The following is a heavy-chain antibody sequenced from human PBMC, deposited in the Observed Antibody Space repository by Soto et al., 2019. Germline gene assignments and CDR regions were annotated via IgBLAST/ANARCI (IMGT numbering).Heavy chain of an antibody. V-gene: IGHV4-38-2*01. Sequence: SETLSLTCAVSGFSISSGNYWGWIRKPPGKGLEWIGSIFHGGNTYYNPSLKSRVTISVDMSKNQFSLKLNSVTAADTAVYYCARARWYDSFDFWGQGTVVTVSS. D-gene: IGHD2-15*01. CDR3: ARARWYDSFDF. J-gene: IGHJ3*01. CDR1: GFSISSGNY. CDR2: IFHGGNT.